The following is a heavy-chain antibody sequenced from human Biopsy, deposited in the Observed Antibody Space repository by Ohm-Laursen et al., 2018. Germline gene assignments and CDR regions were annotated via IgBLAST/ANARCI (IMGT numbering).Heavy chain of an antibody. Sequence: RSLRLSCSASGFTFADHVVHWVRQAPGKGLEWVSGISWDGGSEGYADSVKGRFTISRDNAKNSLFLQMNSLTTEDTALYYCVRGYSSSWSGYLDHWGQGTLVTVSS. V-gene: IGHV3-9*01. CDR1: GFTFADHV. J-gene: IGHJ4*02. CDR3: VRGYSSSWSGYLDH. CDR2: ISWDGGSE. D-gene: IGHD3-3*01.